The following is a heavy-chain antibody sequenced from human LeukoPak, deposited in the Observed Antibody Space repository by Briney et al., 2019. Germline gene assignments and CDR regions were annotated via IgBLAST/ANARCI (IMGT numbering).Heavy chain of an antibody. J-gene: IGHJ4*02. CDR1: GFTFSNYY. D-gene: IGHD3-22*01. CDR3: ARALGYYYDSSGYYGY. Sequence: GGSLRLSCAASGFTFSNYYMSWIRQAPGKGLEWVSYISSSGSTIYYADSVKGRFTISRDNAKNSLYLQMNSLRAEDTAVYYCARALGYYYDSSGYYGYWGQGTLVTVSS. V-gene: IGHV3-11*01. CDR2: ISSSGSTI.